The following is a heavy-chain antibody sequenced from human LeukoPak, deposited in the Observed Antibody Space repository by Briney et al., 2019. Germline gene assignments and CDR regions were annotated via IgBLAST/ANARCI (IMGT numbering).Heavy chain of an antibody. Sequence: SETLSLTCAVSGGSINSHYWGWIRHPPGKGLQWIGDIYYTGKINYNPSLKSRVTITLDTSKDHLSLNLTSVLAADTAIYYCVRRDTGWNYFDYWGQGILVTVSS. V-gene: IGHV4-59*08. CDR1: GGSINSHY. CDR2: IYYTGKI. D-gene: IGHD6-19*01. CDR3: VRRDTGWNYFDY. J-gene: IGHJ4*02.